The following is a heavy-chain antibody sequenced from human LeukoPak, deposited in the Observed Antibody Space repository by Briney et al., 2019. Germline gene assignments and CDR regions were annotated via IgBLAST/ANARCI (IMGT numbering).Heavy chain of an antibody. V-gene: IGHV4-39*07. J-gene: IGHJ1*01. CDR1: GGSISSSYYY. Sequence: PSETLSLTCTVSGGSISSSYYYWGWIRQPPGKGLEWIESIYYSGSTYYNPSLKSRVTISVDTSKSQFSLKLSSVTAADTAVYYCARVEPAAQYFQHWGQGTLVTVSS. CDR2: IYYSGST. CDR3: ARVEPAAQYFQH. D-gene: IGHD2-2*01.